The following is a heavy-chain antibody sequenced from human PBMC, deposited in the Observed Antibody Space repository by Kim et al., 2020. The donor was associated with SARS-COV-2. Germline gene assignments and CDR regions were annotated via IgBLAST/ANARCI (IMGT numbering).Heavy chain of an antibody. Sequence: ASVKVSCKASGYTFTGYYMHWVRQAPGQGLEWMGWINPNSGGTNYAQKFQGRVTMTRDTSISTAYMELSRLRSDDTAVYYCARDLRWAVAATGYFQHWGQGTLVTVSS. CDR1: GYTFTGYY. V-gene: IGHV1-2*02. J-gene: IGHJ1*01. D-gene: IGHD6-19*01. CDR3: ARDLRWAVAATGYFQH. CDR2: INPNSGGT.